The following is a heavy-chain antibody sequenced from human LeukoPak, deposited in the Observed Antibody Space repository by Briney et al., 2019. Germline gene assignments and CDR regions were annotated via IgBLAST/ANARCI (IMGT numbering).Heavy chain of an antibody. CDR2: INPNSGGT. CDR1: GYTFTGYY. J-gene: IGHJ4*02. Sequence: ASVKVSCTASGYTFTGYYMHWVREAPGQGLEWMGWINPNSGGTNYAQKFPGRVTMTRDTSISTAYMELSRLRSDDTAVYYCAREPRIVVVPAAIDYWGQGTLVTVSS. D-gene: IGHD2-2*01. V-gene: IGHV1-2*02. CDR3: AREPRIVVVPAAIDY.